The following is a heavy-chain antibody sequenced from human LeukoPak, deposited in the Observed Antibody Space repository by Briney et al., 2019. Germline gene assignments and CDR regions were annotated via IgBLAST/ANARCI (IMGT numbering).Heavy chain of an antibody. D-gene: IGHD1-14*01. CDR1: DGSFSGYY. Sequence: SEALSLTCAVYDGSFSGYYWSWIRQPPGKGLEWIGEINHSGITNYNPSLKSRVTISVDTSKNQFSLKLNSVTAADTAVYYCARDASYNLDISGSPPFDSWGQGTLVTVSS. CDR3: ARDASYNLDISGSPPFDS. J-gene: IGHJ4*02. V-gene: IGHV4-34*01. CDR2: INHSGIT.